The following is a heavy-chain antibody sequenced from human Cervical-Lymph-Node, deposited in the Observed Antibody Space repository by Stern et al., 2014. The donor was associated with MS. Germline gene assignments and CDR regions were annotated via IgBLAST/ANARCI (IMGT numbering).Heavy chain of an antibody. CDR2: IDWDYDD. V-gene: IGHV2-5*02. CDR3: AHSFGSVSGTYSGMDV. CDR1: GFSLSADGVG. Sequence: QVTLKESGPSLVRPTQTVTLTCTVSGFSLSADGVGVGWIRQAPGKALEWLAIIDWDYDDRYSQSLKNRLTIKKDTSKNQVVLTMTDMDPEDTGTYYCAHSFGSVSGTYSGMDVWGQGTTVTVS. D-gene: IGHD1-7*01. J-gene: IGHJ6*02.